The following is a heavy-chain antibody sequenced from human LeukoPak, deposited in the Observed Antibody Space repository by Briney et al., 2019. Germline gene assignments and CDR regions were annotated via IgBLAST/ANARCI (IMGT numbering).Heavy chain of an antibody. D-gene: IGHD2-2*01. Sequence: KPSETLSLTCTVSGGSISSGGYSWSWIRQHPGKGLEWIGYIYYSGSTYYNPSLKSRVTISVDTSKNQFSLKLSSVTAADTAVYYCARSGGGLVPTRHPYYYYGMDVWGQGTTVTVSS. V-gene: IGHV4-31*03. J-gene: IGHJ6*02. CDR1: GGSISSGGYS. CDR2: IYYSGST. CDR3: ARSGGGLVPTRHPYYYYGMDV.